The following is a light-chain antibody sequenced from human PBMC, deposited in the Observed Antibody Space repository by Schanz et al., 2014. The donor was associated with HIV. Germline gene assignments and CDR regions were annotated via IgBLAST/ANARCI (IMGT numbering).Light chain of an antibody. CDR2: DVD. CDR3: GSDSSGDSHWV. Sequence: QSALTQPASFSFSSGQSHPLSFTGTTRSVFGYKYVSWYQQYPGKAPKLIIFDVDNRPSGVSWRFSASKSGNTASLTISGLQAEDEADYYCGSDSSGDSHWVFGGGTKLTVL. J-gene: IGLJ3*02. V-gene: IGLV2-14*01. CDR1: TRSVFGYKY.